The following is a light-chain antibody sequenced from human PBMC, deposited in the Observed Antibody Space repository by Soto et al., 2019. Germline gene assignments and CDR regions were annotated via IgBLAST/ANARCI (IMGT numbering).Light chain of an antibody. CDR2: PAS. V-gene: IGKV1-9*01. J-gene: IGKJ4*01. CDR3: QQVVSYPVT. Sequence: DIPLTQSPSFLSASVGDRVTLTCRASQGIAGYLGWYQQKPGKAPKLLISPASTLQSGVPSRFSGSGSGTEFTLTISSLQPEDSATYYCQQVVSYPVTFGGGTKVEIK. CDR1: QGIAGY.